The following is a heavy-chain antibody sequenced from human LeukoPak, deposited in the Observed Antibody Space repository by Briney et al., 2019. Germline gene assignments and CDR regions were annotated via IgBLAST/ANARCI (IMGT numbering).Heavy chain of an antibody. CDR1: GFTFGDYA. CDR3: ARDTGTTTY. J-gene: IGHJ4*02. CDR2: IYSGGST. Sequence: GGSLRLSCTASGFTFGDYAMSWVRQAPGKGLEWVSVIYSGGSTYHADSVKGRFTISRDNSKNALYLQMNSLRAEDTAVYYCARDTGTTTYWGQGTLVTVSS. D-gene: IGHD1-7*01. V-gene: IGHV3-53*01.